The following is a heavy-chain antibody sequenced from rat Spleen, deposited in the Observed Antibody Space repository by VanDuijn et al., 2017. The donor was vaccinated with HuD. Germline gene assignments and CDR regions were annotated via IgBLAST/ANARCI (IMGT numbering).Heavy chain of an antibody. CDR2: LSSGGGGT. CDR1: GFTFSDYV. J-gene: IGHJ2*01. Sequence: EVQLVESGGGLVQPGRSLKLSCAASGFTFSDYVMAWVRQAPKKGLEWFAYLSSGGGGTYYPDSVQGRFTISRDNTKSTLYLQMDSLKSEDTASYYCVIHGYTRYYFDYWGQGVMVTVSS. V-gene: IGHV5-25*01. CDR3: VIHGYTRYYFDY. D-gene: IGHD1-9*01.